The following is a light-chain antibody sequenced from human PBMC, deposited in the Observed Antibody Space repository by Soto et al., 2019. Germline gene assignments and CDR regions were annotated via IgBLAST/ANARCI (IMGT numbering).Light chain of an antibody. CDR1: RSISSY. CDR3: QQSYSTPRT. Sequence: DIQMTQSPSSLSASVGDRVTITCRASRSISSYLNWYQQKPGKAPKLLIYAASSLQSGVPSRFSGSGSGTDFTLTISSLQPEDFATYYCQQSYSTPRTVGQGTKVDIK. V-gene: IGKV1-39*01. J-gene: IGKJ1*01. CDR2: AAS.